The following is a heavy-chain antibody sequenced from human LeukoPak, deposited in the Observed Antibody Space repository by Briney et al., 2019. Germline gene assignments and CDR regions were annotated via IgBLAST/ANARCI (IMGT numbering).Heavy chain of an antibody. CDR1: GYSISSGYH. CDR3: ARDRITMVRGPVYYYYMDV. J-gene: IGHJ6*03. CDR2: VYHSGST. Sequence: PSETLSLTCTVSGYSISSGYHWGWIRQPPGKGLEWIGSVYHSGSTYYNPSLKSRVTMSVDTSKNQFSLKLSSVTAADTAVYYCARDRITMVRGPVYYYYMDVWGKGTTVTISS. D-gene: IGHD3-10*01. V-gene: IGHV4-38-2*02.